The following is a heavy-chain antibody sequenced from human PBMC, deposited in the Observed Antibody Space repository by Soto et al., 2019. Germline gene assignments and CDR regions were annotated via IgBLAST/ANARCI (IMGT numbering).Heavy chain of an antibody. CDR2: ISYDGSNK. CDR3: ARDLLGYCYSTSCSKNWFDP. V-gene: IGHV3-30*03. Sequence: QPGGSLRLSCAASGFTFSSYGMHWVRQAPGKGLEWVAVISYDGSNKYYADSVKGRFTISRDNSKNTLYLQMNSLRADDTAVYYCARDLLGYCYSTSCSKNWFDPWGQGTLVTVSS. J-gene: IGHJ5*02. CDR1: GFTFSSYG. D-gene: IGHD2-2*01.